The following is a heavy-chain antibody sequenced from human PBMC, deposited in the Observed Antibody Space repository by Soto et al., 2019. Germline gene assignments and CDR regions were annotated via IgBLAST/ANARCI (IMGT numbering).Heavy chain of an antibody. CDR3: AREDSYGWSGESLDV. V-gene: IGHV4-34*01. D-gene: IGHD6-19*01. Sequence: QVQLQQWGAGLLKASETLSLTCAVVGDSLRGQSWNWIRQSPGKGLEWIGELDQSGGTNYTPSLKRRVIISDDTSKNQFSLTLTSVTAAETAVYYCAREDSYGWSGESLDVWGQGTTGTVSS. J-gene: IGHJ6*02. CDR2: LDQSGGT. CDR1: GDSLRGQS.